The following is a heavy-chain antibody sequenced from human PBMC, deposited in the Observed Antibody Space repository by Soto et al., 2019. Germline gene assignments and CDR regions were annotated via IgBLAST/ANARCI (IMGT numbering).Heavy chain of an antibody. Sequence: SETLSLTCTVSGGSISSYYWSWIRQPAGKGLEWIGRIYTSGSTNYNPSLKSRVTMSVDTSKNQFSLKLSSVTAADTAVYYCARGSSGWKYDWFDPWGQGTLVTVYS. CDR2: IYTSGST. CDR3: ARGSSGWKYDWFDP. J-gene: IGHJ5*02. D-gene: IGHD1-7*01. V-gene: IGHV4-4*07. CDR1: GGSISSYY.